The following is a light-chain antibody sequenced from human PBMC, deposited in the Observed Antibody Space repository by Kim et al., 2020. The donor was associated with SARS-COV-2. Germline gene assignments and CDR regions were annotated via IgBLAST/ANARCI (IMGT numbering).Light chain of an antibody. CDR1: KLGDKY. Sequence: VSPGQTASITCSGDKLGDKYACWYQQKPGQSPVLVIYQDSKRPSGIPERFSGSNSGNTATLTISGTQAMDEADYYCQAWDSRTYVFGTGTKVTVL. J-gene: IGLJ1*01. CDR3: QAWDSRTYV. V-gene: IGLV3-1*01. CDR2: QDS.